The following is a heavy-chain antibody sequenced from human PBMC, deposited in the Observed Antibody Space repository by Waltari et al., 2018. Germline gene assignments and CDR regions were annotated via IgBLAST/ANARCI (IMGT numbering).Heavy chain of an antibody. V-gene: IGHV1-69-2*01. CDR1: GYTFTDHS. CDR3: ATAVNDYGDYVCFDY. J-gene: IGHJ4*02. D-gene: IGHD4-17*01. CDR2: VGPEDGET. Sequence: EVQLVQSGAEVKKPGATVKISCKPSGYTFTDHSMHWAQQAPGKGLEWMGRVGPEDGETIYAEKFQGRVTITADTSTDTAYMELSSLRSEDTAVYYCATAVNDYGDYVCFDYWGQGTLVTVSS.